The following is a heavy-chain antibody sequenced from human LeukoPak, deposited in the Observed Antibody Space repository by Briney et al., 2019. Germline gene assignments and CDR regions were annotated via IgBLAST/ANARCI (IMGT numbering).Heavy chain of an antibody. Sequence: ASVKVSCKASGYTFIGYYMHWVRQAPGQGLEWMGWINPKSGGTNFAQKFRGRVTMTRDTSISTAYMELSRLRSDDTAVYYCARAGGSTTYNWFDPWGQGTLVTVSS. CDR3: ARAGGSTTYNWFDP. J-gene: IGHJ5*02. CDR2: INPKSGGT. CDR1: GYTFIGYY. D-gene: IGHD1-26*01. V-gene: IGHV1-2*02.